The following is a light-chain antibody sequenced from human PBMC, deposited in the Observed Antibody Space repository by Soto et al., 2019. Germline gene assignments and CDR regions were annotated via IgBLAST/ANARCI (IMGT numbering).Light chain of an antibody. CDR3: QQYASSPRT. V-gene: IGKV3-20*01. J-gene: IGKJ1*01. CDR1: QSFTTSQ. Sequence: EIVLTQSPGTLSLSPGERATLFCRASQSFTTSQLAWYQQRPGQAPRVLIFGASRRATGIPDRFSGSGSGTDFTLTISSLEPEDSAVYYCQQYASSPRTFGQGTTVEIK. CDR2: GAS.